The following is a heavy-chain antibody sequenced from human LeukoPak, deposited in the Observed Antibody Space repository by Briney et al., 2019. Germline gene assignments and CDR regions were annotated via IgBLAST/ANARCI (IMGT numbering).Heavy chain of an antibody. J-gene: IGHJ6*02. Sequence: PSQTLSLTYTVSGGSISSGGYYWSWIRQHPGKGLEWIGYIYYSGSTYYNPSLKSRVTISVDTSKNQFSLKLSSVTAADTAVYYCARYSSVQAMDVWGQGTTVTVSS. CDR2: IYYSGST. CDR3: ARYSSVQAMDV. CDR1: GGSISSGGYY. V-gene: IGHV4-31*03. D-gene: IGHD2-15*01.